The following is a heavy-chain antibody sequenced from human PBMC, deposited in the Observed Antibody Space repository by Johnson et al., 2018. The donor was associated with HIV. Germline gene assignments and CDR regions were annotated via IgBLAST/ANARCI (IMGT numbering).Heavy chain of an antibody. CDR1: GFTFSSYA. CDR2: IYSCGST. CDR3: AKDKAVGATHYFAFDI. V-gene: IGHV3-23*04. Sequence: VQLVESGGGLVQPGGSLRLSCAASGFTFSSYAMSWVRQAPGKGLEWVSAIYSCGSTYYADSVKGRLTISRYNSKNTLYLQMNSLRVEDTALYYCAKDKAVGATHYFAFDIWGQGTMVTVSS. D-gene: IGHD1-26*01. J-gene: IGHJ3*02.